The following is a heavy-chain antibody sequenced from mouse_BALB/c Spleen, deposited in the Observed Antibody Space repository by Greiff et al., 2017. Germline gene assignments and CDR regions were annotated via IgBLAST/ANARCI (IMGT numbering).Heavy chain of an antibody. CDR3: ARERGTTATRDYFDY. Sequence: VKLQQPGAELVMPGASVKMSCKASGYTFTDYWMHWVKQRPGQGLEWIGAIDTSDSYTSYNQKFKGKATLTVDESSSTAYMQLSSLTSEDSAVYYCARERGTTATRDYFDYWGQGTTLTVSS. V-gene: IGHV1-69*01. CDR1: GYTFTDYW. J-gene: IGHJ2*01. D-gene: IGHD1-2*01. CDR2: IDTSDSYT.